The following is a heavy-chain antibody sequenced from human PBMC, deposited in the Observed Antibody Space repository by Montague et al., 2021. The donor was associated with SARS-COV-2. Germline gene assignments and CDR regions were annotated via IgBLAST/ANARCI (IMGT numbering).Heavy chain of an antibody. D-gene: IGHD3-16*01. CDR3: ARGDGFGPYTGYAFDT. Sequence: QYEVSLKGRISIKADTSKNQFSLQLDSVTPEDTAVYYCARGDGFGPYTGYAFDTWGQGTLVTVSS. V-gene: IGHV6-1*01. J-gene: IGHJ3*02.